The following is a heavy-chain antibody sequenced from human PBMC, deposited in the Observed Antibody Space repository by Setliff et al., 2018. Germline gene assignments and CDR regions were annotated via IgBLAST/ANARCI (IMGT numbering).Heavy chain of an antibody. CDR3: ARLPGYCNGGNCYGYYTFDI. CDR1: GDSISSSSYY. V-gene: IGHV4-39*01. J-gene: IGHJ3*02. D-gene: IGHD2-15*01. CDR2: INYSGIT. Sequence: KLSEPLSLTCSVSGDSISSSSYYWGWIRQPPGKGLEWIGSINYSGITYYSPSLKSRVIVSVDTSKNQFSLKLSSVTAADTAVYYCARLPGYCNGGNCYGYYTFDIWGQGTMVT.